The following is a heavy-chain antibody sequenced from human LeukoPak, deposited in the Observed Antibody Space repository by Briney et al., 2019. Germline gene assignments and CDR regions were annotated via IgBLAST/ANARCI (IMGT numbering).Heavy chain of an antibody. CDR2: IKQDGSEK. CDR1: GFTFSSYW. J-gene: IGHJ4*02. D-gene: IGHD3-9*01. CDR3: ARAQLRYFDWLPRDY. V-gene: IGHV3-7*01. Sequence: PGGSLRLSCAASGFTFSSYWMSWVRQAPGKGLEWVANIKQDGSEKYYVDSVKGRFTISRDNAKNSLYLQMNSLRAEDTAVYYCARAQLRYFDWLPRDYWGQGTLVTVSS.